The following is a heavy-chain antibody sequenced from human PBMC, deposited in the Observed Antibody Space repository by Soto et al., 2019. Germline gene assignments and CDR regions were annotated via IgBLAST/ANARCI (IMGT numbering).Heavy chain of an antibody. J-gene: IGHJ6*02. CDR1: GGTFNSYA. D-gene: IGHD1-1*01. CDR3: AGGRATEPDHADTFSYYYLIDV. CDR2: VVPMFHTP. Sequence: QVQLVQSGAEVKKPGSSVKVSCKASGGTFNSYAISWVRQAPGHGLEWMGGVVPMFHTPNYAPKFQGRVTIAADESTNTAYMELSSLRSEDTAVYYCAGGRATEPDHADTFSYYYLIDVWGQGTTVTVSS. V-gene: IGHV1-69*01.